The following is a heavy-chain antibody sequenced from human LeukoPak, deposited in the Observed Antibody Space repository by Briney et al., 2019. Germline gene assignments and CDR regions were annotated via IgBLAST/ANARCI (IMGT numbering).Heavy chain of an antibody. J-gene: IGHJ4*02. Sequence: SETLSLTCAVYGGSFSGYYWSWIRQPPGKGLEWIGEINHSGSTNYNPSLKSRVTISVDTSKNQFSLKLSSVTAADTAVYYCAREGGHFDYWGQGTLVTVSS. CDR1: GGSFSGYY. CDR3: AREGGHFDY. V-gene: IGHV4-34*01. D-gene: IGHD3-16*01. CDR2: INHSGST.